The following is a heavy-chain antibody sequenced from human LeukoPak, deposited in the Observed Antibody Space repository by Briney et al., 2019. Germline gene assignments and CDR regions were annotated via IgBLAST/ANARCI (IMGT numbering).Heavy chain of an antibody. J-gene: IGHJ4*02. Sequence: PSETLSLTGTGSGGSISSYYWSWIRQPPGKGLEWIGYIYYSGSTNYNPSLKSRVTISVDTSKNQFSLKLSSVTAADTAVYYCAGYSGSLSSIDYWGQGTLVTVSS. CDR3: AGYSGSLSSIDY. CDR2: IYYSGST. V-gene: IGHV4-59*01. D-gene: IGHD1-26*01. CDR1: GGSISSYY.